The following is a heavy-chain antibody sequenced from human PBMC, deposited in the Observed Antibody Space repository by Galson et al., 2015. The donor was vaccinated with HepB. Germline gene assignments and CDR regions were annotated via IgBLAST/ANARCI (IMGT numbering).Heavy chain of an antibody. CDR2: IIPIFGTA. D-gene: IGHD2-2*01. CDR1: GGTFSSYA. CDR3: ARETYCSSTSCYAGPFDP. V-gene: IGHV1-69*13. J-gene: IGHJ5*02. Sequence: SVKVSCKASGGTFSSYAISWVRQAPGQGLEWMGGIIPIFGTANYAQKFQGRVTITADESTSTAYMELSSLRSEDTAVYYCARETYCSSTSCYAGPFDPWGQGTLVTVSS.